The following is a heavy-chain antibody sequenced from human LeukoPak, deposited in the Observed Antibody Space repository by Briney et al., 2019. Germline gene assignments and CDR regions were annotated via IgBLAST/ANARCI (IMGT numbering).Heavy chain of an antibody. D-gene: IGHD6-19*01. CDR2: ISWNSGSI. CDR1: GFTFDDYA. V-gene: IGHV3-9*01. J-gene: IGHJ4*02. CDR3: AKDTKYSSGGDFDY. Sequence: AGGSLRLSCAASGFTFDDYAMHWVRHAPGKGLEWVSGISWNSGSIGYADSVKGRFTISRDNAKNSLYLQMNSLRAEDTALYYCAKDTKYSSGGDFDYWGQGTLVTVSS.